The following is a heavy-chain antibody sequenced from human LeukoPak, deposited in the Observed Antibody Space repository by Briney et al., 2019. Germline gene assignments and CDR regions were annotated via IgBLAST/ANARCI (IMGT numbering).Heavy chain of an antibody. CDR1: GFTFSSYA. Sequence: PGGSLRLSCAASGFTFSSYAMSWVRQAPGKGLEWVSAISGSGGSTYYADSVKGRFTISRDNSKNTLYLQMNSLRAEDTAVYYCAKDQKEVVAAFGHFQHWGQGTLVTVSS. J-gene: IGHJ1*01. CDR3: AKDQKEVVAAFGHFQH. D-gene: IGHD2-15*01. CDR2: ISGSGGST. V-gene: IGHV3-23*01.